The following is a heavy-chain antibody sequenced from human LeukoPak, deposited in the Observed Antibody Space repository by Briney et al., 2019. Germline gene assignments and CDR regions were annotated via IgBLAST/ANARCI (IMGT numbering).Heavy chain of an antibody. V-gene: IGHV3-30*03. Sequence: GGSLRLSCAASGFTFSSYAMSWVRQAPGKGLEWVAVISYDGSNKYYADSVKGRFTISRDNSKNTLYLQMNSLRAEDTAVYYCAYSSGWLTDYYYYGMDVWGQGTTVTVSS. CDR2: ISYDGSNK. J-gene: IGHJ6*02. D-gene: IGHD6-19*01. CDR1: GFTFSSYA. CDR3: AYSSGWLTDYYYYGMDV.